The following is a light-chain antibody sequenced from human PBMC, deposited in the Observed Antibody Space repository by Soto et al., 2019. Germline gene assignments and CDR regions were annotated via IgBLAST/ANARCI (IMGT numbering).Light chain of an antibody. CDR1: SSDIGAYNY. CDR3: SSYTNANSNWV. J-gene: IGLJ3*02. Sequence: QSALTQPASVSGSPGQSITISCTGTSSDIGAYNYVSWYQQHPGKAPKLMIYDVNNRPSGISNRFSGSKSGNTASLTISGLQAEDEADYYCSSYTNANSNWVFGGGTKLTVL. CDR2: DVN. V-gene: IGLV2-14*03.